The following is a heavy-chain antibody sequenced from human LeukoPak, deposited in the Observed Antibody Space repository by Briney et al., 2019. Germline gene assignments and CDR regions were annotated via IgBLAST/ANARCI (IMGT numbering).Heavy chain of an antibody. V-gene: IGHV1-2*02. CDR3: ARARQQLRIDP. CDR1: GYTFTGYY. J-gene: IGHJ5*02. D-gene: IGHD6-13*01. CDR2: INPNSGGT. Sequence: ASVKVSCKASGYTFTGYYMHWVRQAPGQGLEWMGWINPNSGGTSYAQKFQGRVTMTRDTSISTAYMELSRLRSDDTAVYYCARARQQLRIDPWGQGTLVTVSS.